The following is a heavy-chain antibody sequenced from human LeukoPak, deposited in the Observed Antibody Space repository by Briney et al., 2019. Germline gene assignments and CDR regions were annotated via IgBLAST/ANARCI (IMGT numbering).Heavy chain of an antibody. CDR3: ARDEGAWFDP. D-gene: IGHD1-26*01. J-gene: IGHJ5*02. CDR2: ISYSGST. CDR1: GDSIRSYD. V-gene: IGHV4-59*01. Sequence: SETLSLTCTVSGDSIRSYDWSWIRQSPGKGLEWIGYISYSGSTNYNPSLKSRVTISVDTSKNQFSLKLSSVTAADTAVYYCARDEGAWFDPWGQGTLVTVSS.